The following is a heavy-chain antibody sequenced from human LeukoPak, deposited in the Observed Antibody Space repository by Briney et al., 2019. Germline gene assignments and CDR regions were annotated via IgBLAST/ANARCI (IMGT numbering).Heavy chain of an antibody. CDR3: TRDLVQLERPFDY. Sequence: GGSLRLSCAASGFTFSSYSMNWVRQAPGKGLEWVSSISSSSSYIYYADSVKGRFTISRDNAKNSLYLQMNSLRAEDTAVYYCTRDLVQLERPFDYWGQGTLVTVSS. J-gene: IGHJ4*02. D-gene: IGHD1-1*01. CDR2: ISSSSSYI. CDR1: GFTFSSYS. V-gene: IGHV3-21*01.